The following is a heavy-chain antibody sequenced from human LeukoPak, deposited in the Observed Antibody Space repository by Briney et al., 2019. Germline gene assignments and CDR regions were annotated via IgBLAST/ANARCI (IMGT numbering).Heavy chain of an antibody. Sequence: ASLKVSCKASGYTFTSYYMHWVRQAPGQGLEWMGIINPSGGSTSYAQKFQGRVTMTRDTSTSTVYMELSSLRSEDTAVYYCAREGIAAAVGYYYYGMDVWGQGTTVTVSS. D-gene: IGHD6-13*01. CDR2: INPSGGST. CDR3: AREGIAAAVGYYYYGMDV. V-gene: IGHV1-46*01. CDR1: GYTFTSYY. J-gene: IGHJ6*02.